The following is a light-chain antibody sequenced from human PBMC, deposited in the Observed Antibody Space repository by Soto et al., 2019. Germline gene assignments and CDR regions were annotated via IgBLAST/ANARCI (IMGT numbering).Light chain of an antibody. CDR3: QQYESLPLD. Sequence: DIQMTQSPSSLSASVGDRVTITCQASQDISNYLNWYQQKPGKAPKLLIYDASNLETGVPSRFSGSGSGTDFTFTINSLQPEDIAIYYCQQYESLPLDFGGGTKVEIK. V-gene: IGKV1-33*01. CDR1: QDISNY. CDR2: DAS. J-gene: IGKJ4*01.